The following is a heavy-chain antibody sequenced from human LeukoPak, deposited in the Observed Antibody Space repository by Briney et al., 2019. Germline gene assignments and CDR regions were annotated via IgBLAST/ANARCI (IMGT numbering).Heavy chain of an antibody. CDR1: GYSFTSYG. V-gene: IGHV1-18*01. CDR3: ARDLKRGYSSGRYSWGTGSSNDY. CDR2: ISAYNGNT. Sequence: AASVKVSCKASGYSFTSYGISWVRQAPGQGLEWMGWISAYNGNTNYAQNLQGRVTMTTDTSTSTAYMELRSLRSDDTAVYYCARDLKRGYSSGRYSWGTGSSNDYWGQGTLVTVSS. J-gene: IGHJ4*02. D-gene: IGHD6-19*01.